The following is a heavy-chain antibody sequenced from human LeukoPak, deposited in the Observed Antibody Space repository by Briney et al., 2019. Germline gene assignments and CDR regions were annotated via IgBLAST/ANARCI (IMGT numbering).Heavy chain of an antibody. Sequence: GGPLRLFCAASGFTFTNYAMSWVRQAPGKGLEWVSAISGRDGSTYYADSVKGRFTISRDNSKNTLYLQMSSLRAEDTAVYYCAKGNLRGPPPNIDYWGQGTLVTVSS. CDR1: GFTFTNYA. V-gene: IGHV3-23*01. CDR3: AKGNLRGPPPNIDY. CDR2: ISGRDGST. J-gene: IGHJ4*02. D-gene: IGHD5/OR15-5a*01.